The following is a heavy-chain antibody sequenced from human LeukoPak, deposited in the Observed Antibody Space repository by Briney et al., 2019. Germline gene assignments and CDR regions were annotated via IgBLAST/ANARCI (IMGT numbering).Heavy chain of an antibody. CDR1: GFMFSSNW. CDR2: IKEGGTET. D-gene: IGHD2-15*01. J-gene: IGHJ6*02. CDR3: AKNLYCGGGSCYPSALGMDV. Sequence: GGSLRLSCAASGFMFSSNWMSWVRLAPGKGLEWVANIKEGGTETYYVDSVKGRFTISRDNSKNTLFLQMNSLRAEDTAVYYCAKNLYCGGGSCYPSALGMDVWGQGTTVTVSS. V-gene: IGHV3-7*03.